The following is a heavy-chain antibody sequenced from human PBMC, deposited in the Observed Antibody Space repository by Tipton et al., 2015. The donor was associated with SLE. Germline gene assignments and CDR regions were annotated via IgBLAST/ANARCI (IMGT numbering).Heavy chain of an antibody. CDR2: IYSGEYT. J-gene: IGHJ4*02. D-gene: IGHD6-19*01. Sequence: GSLRLSCAASGFIFSSYAMSWVRQAPGKGLEWVSVIYSGEYTSYADSVKGWLTISSDNTKNTLYLRMNSLRAEDTAIYYCAKVPVAGTYYFDYWGQVSLVTVSS. CDR3: AKVPVAGTYYFDY. V-gene: IGHV3-23*03. CDR1: GFIFSSYA.